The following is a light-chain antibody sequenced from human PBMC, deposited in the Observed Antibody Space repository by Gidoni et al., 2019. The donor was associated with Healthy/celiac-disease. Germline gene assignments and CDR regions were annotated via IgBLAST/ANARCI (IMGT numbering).Light chain of an antibody. CDR1: QSISSY. V-gene: IGKV1-39*01. J-gene: IGKJ2*01. Sequence: DIQMTQSPSSLSASVGDRVTITCRGSQSISSYLNWYQQKPGEAPKLLIYDASSLESGVPSRFSGSGSGTDFTLTISSLQPEDFATYYCQQRYSTPLTFGQGTKVEIK. CDR3: QQRYSTPLT. CDR2: DAS.